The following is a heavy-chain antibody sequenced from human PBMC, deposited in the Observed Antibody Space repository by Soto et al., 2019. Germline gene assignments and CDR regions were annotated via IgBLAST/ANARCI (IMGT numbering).Heavy chain of an antibody. CDR2: IIPIFGTA. D-gene: IGHD4-4*01. V-gene: IGHV1-69*06. CDR3: ARDPDSNYDYYYYGMDV. CDR1: GGTFSSYA. J-gene: IGHJ6*02. Sequence: GASVKVSCKASGGTFSSYAISWVRQAPGQGLEWMGGIIPIFGTANYAQKFQGRVTITADKSTSTAYMELSSLRSEDTAVYYCARDPDSNYDYYYYGMDVWGQGTTVTVSS.